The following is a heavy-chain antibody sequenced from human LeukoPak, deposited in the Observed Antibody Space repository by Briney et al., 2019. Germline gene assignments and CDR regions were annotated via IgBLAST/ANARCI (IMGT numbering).Heavy chain of an antibody. D-gene: IGHD5-18*01. J-gene: IGHJ6*03. CDR2: IYYSGST. CDR3: ARRERGYSSARKLYYYYMDV. V-gene: IGHV4-61*05. CDR1: GGSISSSSYY. Sequence: PSETLSLTCTVSGGSISSSSYYWGWIRQPPGKGLEWIGYIYYSGSTNYNPSLKSRVTISVDTSKNQFSLKLSSVTAADTAVYYCARRERGYSSARKLYYYYMDVWGKGTTVTVSS.